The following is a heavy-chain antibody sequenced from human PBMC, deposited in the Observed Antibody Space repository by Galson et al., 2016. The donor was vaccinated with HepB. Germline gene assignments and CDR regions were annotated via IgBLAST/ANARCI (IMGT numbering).Heavy chain of an antibody. D-gene: IGHD5-24*01. Sequence: SVKVSCKASGYTFTSYGISWVRQAPGQGLEWMGWISASKGKTNYAQNLQGRATMTTDTYTSTVYMELRSLRSDDTAVYYCARDRDYPLDSWGQGTLVTVSP. V-gene: IGHV1-18*01. CDR1: GYTFTSYG. CDR3: ARDRDYPLDS. J-gene: IGHJ4*02. CDR2: ISASKGKT.